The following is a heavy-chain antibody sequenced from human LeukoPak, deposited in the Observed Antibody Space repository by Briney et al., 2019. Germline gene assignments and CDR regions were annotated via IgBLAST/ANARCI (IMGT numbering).Heavy chain of an antibody. CDR1: VYSFTNYY. CDR3: AREGPYSDSSRSRFDY. V-gene: IGHV1-46*01. J-gene: IGHJ4*02. Sequence: ASVNVSCMPSVYSFTNYYIHSVQQAPRRGVEGTGIINPSGGSTNYAQKFQGRVTMTRDTSTSTVYMELSSLRSEDTAVYYCAREGPYSDSSRSRFDYWGQGTLVTVSS. CDR2: INPSGGST. D-gene: IGHD6-6*01.